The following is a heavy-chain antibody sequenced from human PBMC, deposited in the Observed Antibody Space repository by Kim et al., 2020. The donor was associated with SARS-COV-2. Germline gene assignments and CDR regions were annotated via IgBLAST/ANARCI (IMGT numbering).Heavy chain of an antibody. D-gene: IGHD3-10*01. V-gene: IGHV3-23*01. Sequence: YYADSVRGRSTISRDNSKSTVYLQLSNMRAEDTATYYCLDYHGSGSHGFYWGQGALVTVSS. J-gene: IGHJ1*01. CDR3: LDYHGSGSHGFY.